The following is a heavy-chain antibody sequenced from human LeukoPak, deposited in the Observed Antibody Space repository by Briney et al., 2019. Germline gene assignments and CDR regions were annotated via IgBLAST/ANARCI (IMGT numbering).Heavy chain of an antibody. J-gene: IGHJ4*02. CDR1: GYTLTSHY. CDR3: ARPDYGGIKGPFDY. Sequence: ASVKVSCKASGYTLTSHYLHWVRQAPGQGLEWMAIINPSGGSTSHAQKFQGRVTMTRDTSASTVYMELSSLRSEDTAVYYCARPDYGGIKGPFDYWGQGTLVTVSS. D-gene: IGHD4-23*01. CDR2: INPSGGST. V-gene: IGHV1-46*01.